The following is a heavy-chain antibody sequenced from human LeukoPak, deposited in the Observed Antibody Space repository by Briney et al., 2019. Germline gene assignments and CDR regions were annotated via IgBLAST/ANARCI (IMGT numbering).Heavy chain of an antibody. V-gene: IGHV3-30-3*01. Sequence: GGSLRLSCAASGFTFSSYAMHWVRQAPGKGLEWVAFISYDGSNKYYADSVKGRFTISRDNSKNTLYLQMNSLRAEDTAVYYCARYDSSWYGFDYWGQGTLVTVSS. CDR1: GFTFSSYA. J-gene: IGHJ4*02. D-gene: IGHD6-13*01. CDR3: ARYDSSWYGFDY. CDR2: ISYDGSNK.